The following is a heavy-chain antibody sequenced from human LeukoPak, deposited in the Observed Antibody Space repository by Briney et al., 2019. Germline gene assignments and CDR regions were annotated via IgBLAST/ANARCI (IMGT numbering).Heavy chain of an antibody. Sequence: SETLSLTCTVSGGSISSYYWSWIRQPPGKGLEWIGHIYYSGSTNYNPSLKSRVTISVDTSKNQFSLKLSSVTAADTAVYYCARLCILTGYGWFDPWGQGTLVTVSS. CDR3: ARLCILTGYGWFDP. V-gene: IGHV4-59*08. J-gene: IGHJ5*02. CDR2: IYYSGST. D-gene: IGHD3-9*01. CDR1: GGSISSYY.